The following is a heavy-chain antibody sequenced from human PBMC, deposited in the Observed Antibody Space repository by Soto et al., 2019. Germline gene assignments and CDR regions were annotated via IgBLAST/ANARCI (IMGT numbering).Heavy chain of an antibody. D-gene: IGHD2-15*01. Sequence: SETLSLTCTVSGGSISSYYWSWIRQPPGKGLEWIGYIYYSGSTNYNPSLKSRVTISVDTSKNQFSLKLSSVTAADTAVYYCARRVGYCSGGSCYPLAFDIWGQGTMVTVSS. CDR2: IYYSGST. CDR1: GGSISSYY. CDR3: ARRVGYCSGGSCYPLAFDI. J-gene: IGHJ3*02. V-gene: IGHV4-59*08.